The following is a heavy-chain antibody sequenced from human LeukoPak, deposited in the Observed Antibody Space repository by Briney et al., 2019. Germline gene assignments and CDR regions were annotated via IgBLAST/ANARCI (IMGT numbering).Heavy chain of an antibody. J-gene: IGHJ4*02. V-gene: IGHV4-34*01. CDR1: GGSMSSYY. Sequence: SETLSLTCTVSGGSMSSYYWSWIRQPPGKGLEWIGEINHSGSTNYNPSLKSRVTISVDTSKNQFSLKLSSVTAADTAVYYCARARSDYGDYVFDYWGQGTLVTVSS. CDR3: ARARSDYGDYVFDY. CDR2: INHSGST. D-gene: IGHD4-17*01.